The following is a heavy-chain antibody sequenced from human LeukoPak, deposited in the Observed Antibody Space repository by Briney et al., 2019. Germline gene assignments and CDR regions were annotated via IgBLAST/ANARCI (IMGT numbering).Heavy chain of an antibody. CDR2: IIPILGIA. J-gene: IGHJ4*02. V-gene: IGHV1-69*04. CDR3: ARIEYCSGGSCYSVDY. Sequence: ASVKVSCKASGGTFSSYAISWVRQAPGQGLEWMGRIIPILGIANYAQKFQGRVTITRDTSASTAYMELSSLRSEDTAVYYCARIEYCSGGSCYSVDYWGQGTLVTVSS. D-gene: IGHD2-15*01. CDR1: GGTFSSYA.